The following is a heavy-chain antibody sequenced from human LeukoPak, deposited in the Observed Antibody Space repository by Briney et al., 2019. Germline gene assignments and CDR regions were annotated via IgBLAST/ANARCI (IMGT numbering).Heavy chain of an antibody. CDR1: GFTFSSYA. CDR2: ISSNGGST. J-gene: IGHJ4*02. Sequence: GGSLRLSCAASGFTFSSYAMHRVRQAPGKGLEYVSAISSNGGSTYYANSVKGRFTIFRDNSKNTLYLQMGSLRDEDMAVYYCARSGYCSGGSCYVGYWGQGALVTVS. D-gene: IGHD2-15*01. V-gene: IGHV3-64*01. CDR3: ARSGYCSGGSCYVGY.